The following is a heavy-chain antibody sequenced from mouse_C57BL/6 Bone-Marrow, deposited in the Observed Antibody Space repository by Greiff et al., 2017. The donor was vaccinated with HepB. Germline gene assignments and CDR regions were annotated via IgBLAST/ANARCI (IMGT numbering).Heavy chain of an antibody. CDR1: GYTFTSYT. CDR3: ARSFITTVVAKGNAMDY. Sequence: VKLMESGAELARPGASVKMSCKASGYTFTSYTMHWVKQRPGQGLEWIGYINPSSGYTKYNQKFKDKATLTADKSSSTAYMQLSSLTSEDSAVYYCARSFITTVVAKGNAMDYWGQGTSVTVSS. J-gene: IGHJ4*01. V-gene: IGHV1-4*01. CDR2: INPSSGYT. D-gene: IGHD1-1*01.